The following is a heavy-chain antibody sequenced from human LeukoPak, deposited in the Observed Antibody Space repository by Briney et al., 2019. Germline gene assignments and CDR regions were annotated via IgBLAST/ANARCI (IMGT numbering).Heavy chain of an antibody. CDR2: ISWNSGSI. Sequence: GGSLRLSCAASGFTFDDYAMHWVWQAPGKGLEWVSGISWNSGSIGYADSVKGRFTISRDNAKNSLYLQMNSLRAEDTALYYCAKVSGYSYGYSDYWGQGTLVTVSS. D-gene: IGHD5-18*01. J-gene: IGHJ4*02. V-gene: IGHV3-9*01. CDR1: GFTFDDYA. CDR3: AKVSGYSYGYSDY.